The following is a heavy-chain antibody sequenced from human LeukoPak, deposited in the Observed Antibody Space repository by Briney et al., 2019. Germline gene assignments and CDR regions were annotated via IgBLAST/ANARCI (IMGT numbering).Heavy chain of an antibody. V-gene: IGHV3-9*01. D-gene: IGHD1/OR15-1a*01. CDR2: ISWNSGSI. J-gene: IGHJ4*02. CDR3: ARFSRTSIGY. CDR1: GFTFDDYA. Sequence: GGSLRLSCAASGFTFDDYAMHWVRQAPGKGLEWVSGISWNSGSIGYADSVKGRFTISRDNAKNSLYLQMNSLRAEDTAVYYCARFSRTSIGYWGRGILVTVSS.